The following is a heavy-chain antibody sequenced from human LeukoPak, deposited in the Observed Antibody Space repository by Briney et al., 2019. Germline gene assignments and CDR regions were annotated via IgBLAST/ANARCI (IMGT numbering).Heavy chain of an antibody. CDR2: IIPIFGRA. V-gene: IGHV1-69*13. CDR1: GGTFSSYA. Sequence: SGKVSCKASGGTFSSYAISWVRQAPGQGLEWMGGIIPIFGRANYAQKFQGRVTITADESTSTAYMELSSLRSEDTAVYYCARSGYYDSSGYMRAHAFDIWRQPTMATVSS. D-gene: IGHD3-22*01. J-gene: IGHJ3*02. CDR3: ARSGYYDSSGYMRAHAFDI.